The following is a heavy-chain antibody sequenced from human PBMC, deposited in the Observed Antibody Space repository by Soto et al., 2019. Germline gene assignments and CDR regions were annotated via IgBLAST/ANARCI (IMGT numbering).Heavy chain of an antibody. J-gene: IGHJ6*02. V-gene: IGHV1-58*01. D-gene: IGHD4-17*01. CDR3: AAGVDGDYPDYYYYYGMDV. CDR1: GFTFTSSA. Sequence: SVTVSCKASGFTFTSSAVQWVRQARGQRLEWIGWIVVGSGNTNYAQKFQERVTITRDMSTSTAYMELSSLRSEDTAVYYCAAGVDGDYPDYYYYYGMDVWGQGTTVTVSS. CDR2: IVVGSGNT.